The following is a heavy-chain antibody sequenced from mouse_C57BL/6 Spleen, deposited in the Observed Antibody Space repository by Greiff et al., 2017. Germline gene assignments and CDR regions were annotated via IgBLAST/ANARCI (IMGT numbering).Heavy chain of an antibody. V-gene: IGHV1-64*01. J-gene: IGHJ4*01. D-gene: IGHD2-4*01. CDR1: GYTFTSYW. CDR3: ARSGDYLSMDY. CDR2: IHPNSGST. Sequence: VQLQQPGAELVKPGASVKLSCKASGYTFTSYWMHWVKQRPGQGLEWIGMIHPNSGSTNYNEKFKSKATLTVDKSSSTAYMQLSSLTSEDSAVYYGARSGDYLSMDYWGQGTSVTVSS.